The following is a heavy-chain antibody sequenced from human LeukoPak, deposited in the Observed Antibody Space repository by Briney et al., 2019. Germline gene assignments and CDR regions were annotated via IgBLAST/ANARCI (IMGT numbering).Heavy chain of an antibody. V-gene: IGHV4-34*01. CDR3: ARGPGPDYYDSSGYYIDY. D-gene: IGHD3-22*01. J-gene: IGHJ4*02. CDR1: GGSFSGYY. Sequence: PSETLSLTCAVYGGSFSGYYWSWIRQPPGKGLEWIGEINHSGSTNYNPSLKSRVTISVDTSKNQFSLKLSSVTAADTAVYYCARGPGPDYYDSSGYYIDYWGQGTLVTVSS. CDR2: INHSGST.